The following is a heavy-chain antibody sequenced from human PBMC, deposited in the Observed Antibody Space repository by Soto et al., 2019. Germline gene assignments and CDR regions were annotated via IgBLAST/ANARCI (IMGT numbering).Heavy chain of an antibody. J-gene: IGHJ6*03. Sequence: GSLRLSCAASGFTFSSYDMHWVRQSTGKGLEWVSAIGTAGDTYYPGSVKGRFTISRENAKNSLYLQMNSLRAGDTAVYYCARGRNYAIASYTDALGKGTALTVSS. V-gene: IGHV3-13*01. D-gene: IGHD3-16*01. CDR2: IGTAGDT. CDR3: ARGRNYAIASYTDA. CDR1: GFTFSSYD.